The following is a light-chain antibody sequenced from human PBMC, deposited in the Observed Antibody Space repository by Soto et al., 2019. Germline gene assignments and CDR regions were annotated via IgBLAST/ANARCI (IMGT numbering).Light chain of an antibody. CDR3: SSYTRTNSWV. CDR1: SSDVVGYNY. V-gene: IGLV2-14*01. CDR2: DVS. Sequence: QSALTQSASVSGSPGQSITISCTGTSSDVVGYNYVSWYQQHPGKAPKLIIYDVSNRPSGVSTRFSVSKSGNTASLTISGLQAEDEAYYTCSSYTRTNSWVFGGGTKLTVL. J-gene: IGLJ3*02.